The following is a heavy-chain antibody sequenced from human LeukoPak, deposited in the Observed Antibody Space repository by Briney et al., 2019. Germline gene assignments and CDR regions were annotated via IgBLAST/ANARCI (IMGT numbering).Heavy chain of an antibody. J-gene: IGHJ6*02. CDR2: ISAYNGNT. D-gene: IGHD2-2*01. CDR3: ARTEYQLLFISGGMDV. V-gene: IGHV1-18*01. CDR1: GYTFTSYG. Sequence: GASVKVSCKASGYTFTSYGISSVRQAPGQGLEWMGWISAYNGNTNYAQKLQGRVTMTTDTSTSTAYMELRSLRSDETAVYYCARTEYQLLFISGGMDVWGQGTTVTVSS.